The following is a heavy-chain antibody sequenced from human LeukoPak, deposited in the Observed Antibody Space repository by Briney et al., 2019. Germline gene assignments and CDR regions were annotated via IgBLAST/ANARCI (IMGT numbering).Heavy chain of an antibody. V-gene: IGHV1-8*01. CDR3: ARVSSGWEPIDY. J-gene: IGHJ4*02. D-gene: IGHD6-19*01. Sequence: ASVTVSCTASGYTFTSYDINWVRQATGQGLEWMGWMNPNSGNTGYAQKFQGRVTMTRNTSISTAYMELSSLRSEDTAVYYCARVSSGWEPIDYWGQGTLVTVSS. CDR1: GYTFTSYD. CDR2: MNPNSGNT.